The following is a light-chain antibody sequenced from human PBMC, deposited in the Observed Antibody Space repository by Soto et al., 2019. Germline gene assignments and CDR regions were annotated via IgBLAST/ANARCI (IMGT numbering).Light chain of an antibody. CDR2: AAS. V-gene: IGKV1-39*01. J-gene: IGKJ4*01. Sequence: DIQMTQSPSSLSASVGDRVTITCRASQTISTYLNWYQQKPGKAPKLLIYAASSLQSGVPSRFSGSGSGTDFTLTISSLQPEDFATYYCQQSYSTLTFRGGTKVDIK. CDR1: QTISTY. CDR3: QQSYSTLT.